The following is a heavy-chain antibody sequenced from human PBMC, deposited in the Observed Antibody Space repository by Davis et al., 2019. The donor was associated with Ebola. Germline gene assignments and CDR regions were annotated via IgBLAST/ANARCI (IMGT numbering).Heavy chain of an antibody. CDR3: ARGWLRGAFDI. Sequence: HSQTLSLTCAISGDSVSSGGWNWIRQSPSRGLEWLGRTYYTSKWFNDYAVSVKSRITINPDTSKNQLSLHLNSMTPEDTAVYYCARGWLRGAFDIWGQGTMVTVSP. V-gene: IGHV6-1*01. J-gene: IGHJ3*02. CDR2: TYYTSKWFN. CDR1: GDSVSSGG. D-gene: IGHD5-24*01.